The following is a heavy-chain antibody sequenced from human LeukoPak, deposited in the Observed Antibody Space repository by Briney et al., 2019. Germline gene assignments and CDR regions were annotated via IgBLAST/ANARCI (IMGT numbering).Heavy chain of an antibody. CDR1: GFTVSTNY. Sequence: GGSLRLSCAASGFTVSTNYMSWVRQAPGKGLEWVSVIYRDDTTYYADSVKGRFTISRDNSKNTLYLQMSSLRAEDTAVYYCARARCCGGDCYGCGYFDLWGRGTLVTVSS. CDR3: ARARCCGGDCYGCGYFDL. D-gene: IGHD2-21*02. V-gene: IGHV3-53*01. J-gene: IGHJ2*01. CDR2: IYRDDTT.